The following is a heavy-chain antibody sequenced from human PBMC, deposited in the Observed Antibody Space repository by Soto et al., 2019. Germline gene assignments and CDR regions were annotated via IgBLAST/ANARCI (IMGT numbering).Heavy chain of an antibody. CDR3: ARAGDGDFSPFDP. J-gene: IGHJ5*02. V-gene: IGHV4-31*03. CDR2: IYYSGST. Sequence: QVQLQESGPGLVKPSQTLSLTCTVSGGSISSGGYYWSWIRQHPGKGLEWIGYIYYSGSTYYNPSPTRRITVSVDTSKNQYSLKLSSGTVTDTAVYYCARAGDGDFSPFDPWGQGTLVTVSS. CDR1: GGSISSGGYY. D-gene: IGHD2-21*02.